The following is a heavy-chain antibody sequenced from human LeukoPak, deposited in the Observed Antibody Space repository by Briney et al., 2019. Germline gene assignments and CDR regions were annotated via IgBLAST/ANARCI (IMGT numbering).Heavy chain of an antibody. D-gene: IGHD2-21*02. CDR1: GFTFSGYT. Sequence: GGSLRLSCAASGFTFSGYTMNWVRQAPGKGLEWVSSISSSSTIYYADSVKGRFTISRDNAKNSLYLQMNSLRDEDTAVYYCARDIAVTAAGVDCWGQGTLVTVSS. V-gene: IGHV3-69-1*01. J-gene: IGHJ4*02. CDR2: ISSSSTI. CDR3: ARDIAVTAAGVDC.